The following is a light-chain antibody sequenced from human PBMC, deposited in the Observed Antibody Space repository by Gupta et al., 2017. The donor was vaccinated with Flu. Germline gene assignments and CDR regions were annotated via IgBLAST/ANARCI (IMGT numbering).Light chain of an antibody. J-gene: IGKJ4*01. CDR2: AAS. CDR1: QSISTY. CDR3: QQSYNTPLT. V-gene: IGKV1-39*01. Sequence: DIQMTQSPSSLSASVGDRVTITCRASQSISTYLNWYQQKPGKAPKLLIYAASSLQSGVPSRFSGSESGTDFTLTISSLQPEDFATYYCQQSYNTPLTFGGGTKVE.